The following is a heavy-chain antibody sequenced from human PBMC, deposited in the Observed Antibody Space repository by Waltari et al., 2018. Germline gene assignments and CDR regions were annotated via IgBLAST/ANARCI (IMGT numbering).Heavy chain of an antibody. D-gene: IGHD3-22*01. J-gene: IGHJ6*02. CDR2: IIPIFGTA. CDR3: ARGYYYDSSGSYYYYGMDV. CDR1: GGTFSSYA. Sequence: QVQLVQSGAEVKKPGSSVKVSCKASGGTFSSYAISWVRQAPGQGLEWMGRIIPIFGTANYAQKFQGRVTITADKSTSTAYMELSSLRSEDTAVYYCARGYYYDSSGSYYYYGMDVWGQGTTVTVSS. V-gene: IGHV1-69*08.